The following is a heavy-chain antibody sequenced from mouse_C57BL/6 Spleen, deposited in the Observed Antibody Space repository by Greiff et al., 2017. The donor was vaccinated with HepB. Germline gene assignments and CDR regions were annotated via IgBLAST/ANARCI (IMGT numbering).Heavy chain of an antibody. D-gene: IGHD1-1*01. V-gene: IGHV1-69*01. CDR1: GYTFTSYW. CDR2: IDPSDSYT. Sequence: QVQLQQPGAELVMPGASVKLSCTASGYTFTSYWMHWVKQRPEQGLEWIGEIDPSDSYTNYNQKFKGRFTLTIDKSSSTAYMQLSSLTSEDSAVYYCARRHSLLPYFDYWGQGTTLTVSS. J-gene: IGHJ2*01. CDR3: ARRHSLLPYFDY.